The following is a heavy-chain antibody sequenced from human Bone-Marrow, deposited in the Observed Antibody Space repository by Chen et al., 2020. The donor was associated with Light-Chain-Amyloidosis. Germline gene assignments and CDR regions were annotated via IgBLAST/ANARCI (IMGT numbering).Heavy chain of an antibody. CDR1: GFTNSNYA. CDR3: TKSTWSPARFNYFDS. J-gene: IGHJ5*01. V-gene: IGHV3-23*04. CDR2: ISGSGGSP. D-gene: IGHD2-8*01. Sequence: EVQLVESGGGLVQPGGSLRLSCAASGFTNSNYAMSWVRQAPGRGLEWVSTISGSGGSPFYADSVKGRFALSRDTKTLDLRLTCLRAEDTVIYYCTKSTWSPARFNYFDSWGHGTLVIVSS.